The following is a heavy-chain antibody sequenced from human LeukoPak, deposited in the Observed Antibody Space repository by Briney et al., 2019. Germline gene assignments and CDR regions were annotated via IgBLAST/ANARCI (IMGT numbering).Heavy chain of an antibody. CDR1: GYTFSGFG. V-gene: IGHV1-18*01. J-gene: IGHJ4*02. CDR2: ISPYNENT. D-gene: IGHD2-21*02. CDR3: ARSSERGLLAVGTFYFDS. Sequence: ASVKASCKASGYTFSGFGINWVRQAPGQGLEWMGWISPYNENTNYAQKFQDRVTMTTDTSTSTTYMELTSLTSDDSAIYYCARSSERGLLAVGTFYFDSWGQGTLVTVSS.